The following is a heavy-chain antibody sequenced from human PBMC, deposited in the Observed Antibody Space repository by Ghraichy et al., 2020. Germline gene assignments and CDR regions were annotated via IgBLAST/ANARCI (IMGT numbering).Heavy chain of an antibody. D-gene: IGHD3-3*01. Sequence: GGSLRLSCAASGFTFSSYSMNWVRQAPGKGLEWVSYISSSSSTIYYADSVKGRFTISRDNAKNSLYLQMNSLRDEDTAVYYCARDARLYDFWSGSPRANAFDIWGQGTMVTVSS. CDR1: GFTFSSYS. CDR2: ISSSSSTI. J-gene: IGHJ3*02. V-gene: IGHV3-48*02. CDR3: ARDARLYDFWSGSPRANAFDI.